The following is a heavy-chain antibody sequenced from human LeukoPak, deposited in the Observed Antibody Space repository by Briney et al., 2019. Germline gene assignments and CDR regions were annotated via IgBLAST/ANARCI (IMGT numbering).Heavy chain of an antibody. CDR3: ARGGIVGATGLDY. D-gene: IGHD1-26*01. J-gene: IGHJ4*02. CDR1: GGTFSSYA. CDR2: IITILGIA. V-gene: IGHV1-69*04. Sequence: SVKVSCKASGGTFSSYAISWVRQAPGQGLEWMGRIITILGIANYAQKFQGRVTITADKSTSTAYMELSSLRSEDTAVYYCARGGIVGATGLDYWGQGTLVTVSS.